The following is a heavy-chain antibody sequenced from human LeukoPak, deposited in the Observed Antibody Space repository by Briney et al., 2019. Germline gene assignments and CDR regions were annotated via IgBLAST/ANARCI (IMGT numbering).Heavy chain of an antibody. D-gene: IGHD3-22*01. CDR3: ARASDSSGYYGG. Sequence: PSETLSLTCTVSGGSISSYYWSWIRQPPGKGLEWIGYIYYSGSTNYNPSLKSRVTISVDTSKNQFSLNLNSVTAADTAVYYCARASDSSGYYGGWGQGTLVTVSS. CDR2: IYYSGST. CDR1: GGSISSYY. V-gene: IGHV4-59*01. J-gene: IGHJ4*02.